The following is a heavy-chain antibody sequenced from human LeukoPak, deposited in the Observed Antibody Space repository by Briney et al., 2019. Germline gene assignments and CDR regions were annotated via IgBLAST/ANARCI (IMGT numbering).Heavy chain of an antibody. V-gene: IGHV4-61*02. D-gene: IGHD1-14*01. CDR1: GGSIGSATGTYY. J-gene: IGHJ5*02. CDR2: IYTRDST. CDR3: ARENHDSPSSNWFDP. Sequence: SETLSLTCTVSGGSIGSATGTYYWSWIRQPAGKGLEVIGRIYTRDSTYYNPSLKSRVTISLDTSKNQFSLTLNSVTAADTAVYYCARENHDSPSSNWFDPWGQGTLVTVPS.